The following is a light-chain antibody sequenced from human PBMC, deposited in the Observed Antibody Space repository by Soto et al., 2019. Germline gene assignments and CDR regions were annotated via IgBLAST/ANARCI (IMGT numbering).Light chain of an antibody. Sequence: QSALTQPPSASGSPGQSVTISCTGTSSDVGGYNYVSWYQQHPGKAPKLMIYEVSKRPSGVPDRFSGSKSDNTASLTVSGLRAEDEADYYCSSYAGTNNLGVFGGGTQLTVL. CDR2: EVS. CDR3: SSYAGTNNLGV. CDR1: SSDVGGYNY. V-gene: IGLV2-8*01. J-gene: IGLJ2*01.